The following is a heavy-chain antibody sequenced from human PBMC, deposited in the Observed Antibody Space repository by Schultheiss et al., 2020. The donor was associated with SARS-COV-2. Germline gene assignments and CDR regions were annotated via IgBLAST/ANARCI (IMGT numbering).Heavy chain of an antibody. D-gene: IGHD2-2*01. V-gene: IGHV3-30*02. CDR2: IRYDGTNE. J-gene: IGHJ4*02. CDR1: GFTFSSYG. Sequence: GGSLRLSCAASGFTFSSYGMHWVRQAPGKGLEWVAFIRYDGTNEYYTDSVKGRFTISRDNSKNTLHLQMNSLRDEDTAVYYCAKDGRRGCSSTSCYPDYWGQGTLVTVSS. CDR3: AKDGRRGCSSTSCYPDY.